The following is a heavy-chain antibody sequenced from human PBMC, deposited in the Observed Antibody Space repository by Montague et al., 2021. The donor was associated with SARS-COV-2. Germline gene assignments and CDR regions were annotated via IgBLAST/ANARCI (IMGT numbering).Heavy chain of an antibody. J-gene: IGHJ4*02. CDR2: NYYSGST. CDR3: EGSPRHYDFWSGYLPGHFDY. CDR1: GGSISSSSYY. V-gene: IGHV4-39*01. Sequence: SETLSLTCTVSGGSISSSSYYWGWIRQLPGKGLEWIGSNYYSGSTYYNPYLRSRVTISVDTSKNQFTLKSSSVTAADTAVYYCEGSPRHYDFWSGYLPGHFDYWGQGTLVTVSS. D-gene: IGHD3-3*01.